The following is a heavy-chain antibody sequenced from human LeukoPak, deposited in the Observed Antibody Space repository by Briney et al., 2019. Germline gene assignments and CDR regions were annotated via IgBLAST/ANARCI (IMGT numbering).Heavy chain of an antibody. V-gene: IGHV3-23*01. J-gene: IGHJ4*02. CDR1: GFTFGRHA. Sequence: GGSLRLSCAASGFTFGRHAMNWVRQAPGKGLEWVSAIRFSGESTYYADSVKGRFTISRGNSKNTLYLQMDSLRAEDTAVYYCAKDVGTSGNYSPSDYWGQGTLVTVSS. CDR2: IRFSGEST. CDR3: AKDVGTSGNYSPSDY. D-gene: IGHD3-10*01.